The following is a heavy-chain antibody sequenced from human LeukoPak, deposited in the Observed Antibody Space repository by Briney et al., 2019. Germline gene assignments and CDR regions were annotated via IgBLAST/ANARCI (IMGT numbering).Heavy chain of an antibody. Sequence: ASVKVSCKASGYTFTTYAMHWVRQAPGQGLEWMGWINAGNGNTKYSQKFQGRVTFTRDTSASTAYMELSSLRSVDTAVYYCARGGSTCLDYWGQGTLVTVSS. D-gene: IGHD2/OR15-2a*01. J-gene: IGHJ4*02. CDR3: ARGGSTCLDY. V-gene: IGHV1-3*01. CDR1: GYTFTTYA. CDR2: INAGNGNT.